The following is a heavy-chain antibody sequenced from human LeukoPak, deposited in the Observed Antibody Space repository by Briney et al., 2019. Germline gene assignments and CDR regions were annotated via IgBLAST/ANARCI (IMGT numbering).Heavy chain of an antibody. CDR1: GYTLTELS. CDR3: ASLLGSGSFGAFDI. CDR2: FDPEDGET. Sequence: ASVKVSCKVSGYTLTELSMHWVRQAPGKGLEWMGGFDPEDGETIYAQKFQGRVTMTEDTSTDTAYMELSSLRSEDTAVYYCASLLGSGSFGAFDIWGQGTMVTVSS. J-gene: IGHJ3*02. V-gene: IGHV1-24*01. D-gene: IGHD3-10*01.